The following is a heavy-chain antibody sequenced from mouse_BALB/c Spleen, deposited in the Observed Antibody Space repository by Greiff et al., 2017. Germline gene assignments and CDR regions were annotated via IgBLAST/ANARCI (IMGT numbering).Heavy chain of an antibody. V-gene: IGHV5-17*02. D-gene: IGHD2-3*01. Sequence: EVKLVESGGGLVQPGGSRKLSCAASGFTFSSFGMHWVRQAPEKGLEWVAYISSGSSTIYYADTVKGRFTISRDNPKNTLFLQMTSLRSEDTAMYYCARIYDGYYDAMDYWGQGTSVTVSS. J-gene: IGHJ4*01. CDR3: ARIYDGYYDAMDY. CDR2: ISSGSSTI. CDR1: GFTFSSFG.